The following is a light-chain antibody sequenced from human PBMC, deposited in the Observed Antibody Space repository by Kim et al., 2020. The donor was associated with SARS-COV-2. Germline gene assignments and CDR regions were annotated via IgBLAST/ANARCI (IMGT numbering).Light chain of an antibody. V-gene: IGLV2-14*04. CDR2: DVS. CDR1: SSGVGSYNY. Sequence: GQSLTISCTGTSSGVGSYNYVSWYQQHPGKAPKRMIYDVSKRPSGVSNRFSGSKSGNTASLTISGLQAEDDADYYCSSYTSSSTFVFGTGTKVTVL. CDR3: SSYTSSSTFV. J-gene: IGLJ1*01.